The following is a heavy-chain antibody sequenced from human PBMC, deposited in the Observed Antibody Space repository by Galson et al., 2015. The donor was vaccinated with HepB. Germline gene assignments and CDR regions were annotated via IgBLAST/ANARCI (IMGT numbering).Heavy chain of an antibody. V-gene: IGHV1-2*02. CDR1: GYTFTGYY. D-gene: IGHD1-26*01. Sequence: SVKVSCKASGYTFTGYYMHWVRQAPGQGLEWMGWINPNSGGTNYAQKFQGRVTMTRDTSISTAYMELSRLRSDDTAVYYCATPSGRYGYFDYWGQGTLVTVSS. CDR2: INPNSGGT. J-gene: IGHJ4*02. CDR3: ATPSGRYGYFDY.